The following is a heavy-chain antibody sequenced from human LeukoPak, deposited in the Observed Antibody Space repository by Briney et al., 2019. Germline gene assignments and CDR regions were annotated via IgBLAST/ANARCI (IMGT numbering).Heavy chain of an antibody. CDR3: ARVGPPGSGSYHY. D-gene: IGHD1-26*01. Sequence: GGSLRLSCAASGFTFSSYSMNWVRQAPGKGLEWVSYISSSSSTIYYADSVKGRFTISRDNAKNSLYLRMNSLRAEDTAVYYCARVGPPGSGSYHYWGQGTLVTVSS. CDR1: GFTFSSYS. J-gene: IGHJ4*02. V-gene: IGHV3-48*01. CDR2: ISSSSSTI.